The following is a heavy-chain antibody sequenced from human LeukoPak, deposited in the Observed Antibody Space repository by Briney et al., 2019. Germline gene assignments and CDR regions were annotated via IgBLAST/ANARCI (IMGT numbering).Heavy chain of an antibody. D-gene: IGHD2-8*01. CDR1: GFTFSNYG. V-gene: IGHV3-30*02. Sequence: GGSLRLSCAASGFTFSNYGPHWVREAPGKGLEWVSFIRYDGSNQYYTDSVKGRFTISRDNSKSTLYLQMNSLRTEDTAMYYCAKGAPNLPDYWGQGTLVTVSS. CDR3: AKGAPNLPDY. J-gene: IGHJ4*02. CDR2: IRYDGSNQ.